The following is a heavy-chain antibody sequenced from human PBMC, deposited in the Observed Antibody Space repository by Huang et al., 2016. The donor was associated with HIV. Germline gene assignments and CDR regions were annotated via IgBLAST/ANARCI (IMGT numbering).Heavy chain of an antibody. CDR1: GFTFSCYG. CDR2: ISYYGSSK. D-gene: IGHD6-13*01. V-gene: IGHV3-30*18. Sequence: QVQLVESGGGVVQPGRSLRLSCAASGFTFSCYGMHWVRQAPGKGLEWVAVISYYGSSKYYADSVKGRFTISRDNSKNTLYLQMNSLRTEDTAVYYCAKDFQAAAGGNTFDYWGQGTLVTVSS. CDR3: AKDFQAAAGGNTFDY. J-gene: IGHJ4*02.